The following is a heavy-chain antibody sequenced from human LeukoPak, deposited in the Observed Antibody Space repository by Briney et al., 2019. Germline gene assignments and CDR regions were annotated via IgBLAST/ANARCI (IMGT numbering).Heavy chain of an antibody. V-gene: IGHV3-7*01. D-gene: IGHD3-3*01. CDR2: IKQDGSEK. CDR3: ARDRYYDFWSGYLPESYYGMDV. J-gene: IGHJ6*02. Sequence: PGGPLRLSCAASGFTFSSYWMSWVRQAPGKGLEWVANIKQDGSEKYYVDSVKGRFTISRDNAKNSLYLQMNSLRAEDTAVYYCARDRYYDFWSGYLPESYYGMDVWGQGTTVTVSS. CDR1: GFTFSSYW.